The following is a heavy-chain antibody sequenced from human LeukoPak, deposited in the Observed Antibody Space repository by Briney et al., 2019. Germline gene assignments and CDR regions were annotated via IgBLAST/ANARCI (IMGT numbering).Heavy chain of an antibody. CDR3: ARQRHPGSDYYYGMDV. D-gene: IGHD6-6*01. CDR2: VYPGDSDT. Sequence: GESLQISCKGSGYSFTSYWIGWGRRMPGKGLEWMGIVYPGDSDTRYSPSFQGQVTISADKSISTAYLQWSSLKASDTAMYYCARQRHPGSDYYYGMDVWGKGNTVTVSS. CDR1: GYSFTSYW. V-gene: IGHV5-51*01. J-gene: IGHJ6*04.